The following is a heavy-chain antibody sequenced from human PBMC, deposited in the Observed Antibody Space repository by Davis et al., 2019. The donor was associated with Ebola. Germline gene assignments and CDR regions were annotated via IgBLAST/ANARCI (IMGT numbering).Heavy chain of an antibody. V-gene: IGHV4-30-2*01. Sequence: MPSETLSLTCTVSGGSISSGGYYWSWIRQPPGKGLEWIGSIYHSGSTYYNPSLKSRVTISVDRSKNHFSLKLSSVTAADTAVYYCARHFAPYYDFWSGYHSPYYYYGMDVWGQGTTVTVSS. J-gene: IGHJ6*02. D-gene: IGHD3-3*01. CDR1: GGSISSGGYY. CDR2: IYHSGST. CDR3: ARHFAPYYDFWSGYHSPYYYYGMDV.